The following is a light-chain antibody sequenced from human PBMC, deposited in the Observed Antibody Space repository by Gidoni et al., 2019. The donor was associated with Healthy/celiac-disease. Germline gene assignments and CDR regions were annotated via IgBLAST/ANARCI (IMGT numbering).Light chain of an antibody. CDR2: GAS. CDR1: QSVSSN. Sequence: EIVMTQSPATLAMSPGERATLSCRSSQSVSSNLTWYQQKPGQAPRRLLYGASTRATGSPARFSGSGSGTEFTLTISSLQSEDFAVYYCQQYNNWPFTFGQGTRLEIK. V-gene: IGKV3-15*01. CDR3: QQYNNWPFT. J-gene: IGKJ5*01.